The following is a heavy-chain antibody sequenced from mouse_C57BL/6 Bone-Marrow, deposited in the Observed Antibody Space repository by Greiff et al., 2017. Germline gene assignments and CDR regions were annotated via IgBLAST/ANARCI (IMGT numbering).Heavy chain of an antibody. CDR3: ARPSSYYGSSFWFAY. J-gene: IGHJ3*01. Sequence: EVKLMESGPELVKPGASVKISCKASGYSFTDYNMNWVKQSNGQSLEWIGVINPNYGTTSYNQKFKGKATLTVDQSSSTAYMQLNSLTSEDSAVYYCARPSSYYGSSFWFAYWGQETLVTVSA. D-gene: IGHD1-1*01. CDR1: GYSFTDYN. V-gene: IGHV1-39*01. CDR2: INPNYGTT.